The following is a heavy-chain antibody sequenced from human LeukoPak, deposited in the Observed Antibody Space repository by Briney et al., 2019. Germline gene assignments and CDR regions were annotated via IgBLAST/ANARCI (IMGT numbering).Heavy chain of an antibody. CDR3: ARGPHVGCSSTSCYKSYYYYYYMDV. J-gene: IGHJ6*03. D-gene: IGHD2-2*01. CDR1: GGSFSGYY. Sequence: SETLSLTCAVYGGSFSGYYWSWIRQPPGKGLEWIGEINHSGSTNYNPSLKSRVTISVDTSKNQFSLKLSSVTAADTAVYYCARGPHVGCSSTSCYKSYYYYYYMDVWGKGTTVTVSS. V-gene: IGHV4-34*01. CDR2: INHSGST.